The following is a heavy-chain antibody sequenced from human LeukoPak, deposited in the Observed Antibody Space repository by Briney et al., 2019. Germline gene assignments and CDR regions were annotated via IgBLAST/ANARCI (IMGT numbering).Heavy chain of an antibody. CDR1: GFTFTSSA. V-gene: IGHV1-58*02. J-gene: IGHJ6*03. CDR2: IVVGSGNT. D-gene: IGHD2-2*01. CDR3: AADGVRYCSSTSCYGYMDV. Sequence: SVKVSCKASGFTFTSSAMQWVRQARGQRLEWIGWIVVGSGNTNYAQKFQERVTITRDMSASTAYMELSSLRSEDTAVYYCAADGVRYCSSTSCYGYMDVWGKGTTVTVSS.